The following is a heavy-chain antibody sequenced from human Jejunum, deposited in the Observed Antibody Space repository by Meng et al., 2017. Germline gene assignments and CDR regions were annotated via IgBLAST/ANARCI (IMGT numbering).Heavy chain of an antibody. CDR2: TYYRSKWYN. CDR1: GARVSSTGAA. V-gene: IGHV6-1*01. J-gene: IGHJ4*02. Sequence: HQPHSGPGLSKPSQPRSRTCAISGARVSSTGAAWNWIRQSPSRGLEWLGRTYYRSKWYNDYAVSVKGRIAINPDTSKNQFFLQLNSVTPEDTAVYYCARDYGTSRPFEYWGQGILVTVSS. D-gene: IGHD1/OR15-1a*01. CDR3: ARDYGTSRPFEY.